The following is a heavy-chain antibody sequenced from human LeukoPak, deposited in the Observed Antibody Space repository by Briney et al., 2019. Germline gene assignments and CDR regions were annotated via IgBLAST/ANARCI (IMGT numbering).Heavy chain of an antibody. J-gene: IGHJ6*02. V-gene: IGHV4-39*01. CDR3: ARHPKIRTAVAGRTIYYYGMDV. Sequence: SETLSLTCTVSGGSISSSSYYWGWIRQPPGKGLEWIGSIYYNGSTYYNPSLKSRVTISVDTSKNQFSLKLSSVTAADTAVYYCARHPKIRTAVAGRTIYYYGMDVWGQGTTVTVSS. CDR1: GGSISSSSYY. D-gene: IGHD6-19*01. CDR2: IYYNGST.